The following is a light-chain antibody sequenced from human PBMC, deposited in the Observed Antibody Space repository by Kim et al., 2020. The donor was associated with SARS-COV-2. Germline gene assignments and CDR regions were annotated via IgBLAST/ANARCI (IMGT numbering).Light chain of an antibody. V-gene: IGLV2-14*04. CDR1: RRDIGYYNS. CDR2: DVR. J-gene: IGLJ1*01. Sequence: GQSLTVSCTGTRRDIGYYNSVSWYPQQPGKAPKLIIYDVRERASGVSNRFSDSQSGNTASLAISGLRAEDEADYYCSSHTTSSTYVFGLGTKVTVL. CDR3: SSHTTSSTYV.